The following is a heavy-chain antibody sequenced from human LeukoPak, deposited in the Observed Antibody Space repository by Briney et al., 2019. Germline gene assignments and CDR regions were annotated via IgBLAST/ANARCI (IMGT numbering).Heavy chain of an antibody. CDR3: ATRRGHDSSGYYFDY. Sequence: SETLSLTCTVSGGSISSYYWSWIRQPPGKGLEWIGYIYYSGSTNYNPSLKSRVTISVDTSKNQFSLKLSSVTAADTAVYYCATRRGHDSSGYYFDYWGQGTLVTVSS. D-gene: IGHD3-22*01. CDR1: GGSISSYY. V-gene: IGHV4-59*01. CDR2: IYYSGST. J-gene: IGHJ4*02.